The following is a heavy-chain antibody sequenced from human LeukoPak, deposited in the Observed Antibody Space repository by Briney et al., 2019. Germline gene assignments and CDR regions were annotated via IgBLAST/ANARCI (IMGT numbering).Heavy chain of an antibody. V-gene: IGHV5-51*01. Sequence: GESLKISCKGSGYSFTTSWIGWVRQMPGKGLEWIGIVYPGDSDTRYTRSFEGLVTVSADKSLNTAYLQWRSLKASDTSMYYCGRLACSSTACYVDLWGQGTQVTVSS. D-gene: IGHD2-2*01. CDR2: VYPGDSDT. CDR1: GYSFTTSW. CDR3: GRLACSSTACYVDL. J-gene: IGHJ5*02.